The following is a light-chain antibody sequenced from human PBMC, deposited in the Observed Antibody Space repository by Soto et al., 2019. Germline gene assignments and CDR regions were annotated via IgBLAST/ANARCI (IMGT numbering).Light chain of an antibody. V-gene: IGKV1-39*01. CDR2: EAS. Sequence: DIQMTQSPSSLSASVGDRVTITCRASQGTSTYLKWYQHRPGKAPKLLIFEASTLHSGVPSRFSASGSGTDFTLTISSLQPEDFATYYCQQTYRTRTFGPGTRVE. J-gene: IGKJ1*01. CDR3: QQTYRTRT. CDR1: QGTSTY.